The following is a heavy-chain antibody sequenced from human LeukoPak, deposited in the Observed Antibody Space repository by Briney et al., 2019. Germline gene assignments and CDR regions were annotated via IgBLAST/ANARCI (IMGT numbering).Heavy chain of an antibody. V-gene: IGHV1-2*02. CDR2: INPNSDGT. Sequence: ASAKVSCKASGYTFTGYYMHWVRQAPGQGLEWMGWINPNSDGTNYAQKFQGRVTMTRDTSISTAYMELSRLRSDDTAVYYCAKEGTYCSSTSCTPPMDVWGKGTTVTVSS. CDR3: AKEGTYCSSTSCTPPMDV. J-gene: IGHJ6*04. D-gene: IGHD2-2*01. CDR1: GYTFTGYY.